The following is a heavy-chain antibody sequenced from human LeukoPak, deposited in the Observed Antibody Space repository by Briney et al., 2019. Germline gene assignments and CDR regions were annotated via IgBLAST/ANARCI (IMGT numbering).Heavy chain of an antibody. J-gene: IGHJ4*02. CDR1: GFSLTTSGMG. CDR3: AHYDSSVYYFFHY. Sequence: SGPTLVKPTQTLTLTCSFSGFSLTTSGMGVGWIRQPPGKALEWLALISWDDAKHYSPSLKNSLSITKDTSRNQVVLTMTNVDPVDTATYYCAHYDSSVYYFFHYWGQGTLVTVSS. CDR2: ISWDDAK. D-gene: IGHD3-22*01. V-gene: IGHV2-5*02.